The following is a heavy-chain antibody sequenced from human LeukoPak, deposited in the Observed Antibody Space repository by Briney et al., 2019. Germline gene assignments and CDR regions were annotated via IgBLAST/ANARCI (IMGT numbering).Heavy chain of an antibody. CDR3: AREQRWLQSLDY. CDR1: GFTFSSYN. Sequence: GGSLRLSCAASGFTFSSYNMNWVRQAPGKGLEWVSSISSSSSYIYYADSVKGRFTISRDNAKNSLYLQMNSLRAEDTAVYYCAREQRWLQSLDYWGQGTLVTVSS. V-gene: IGHV3-21*04. D-gene: IGHD5-24*01. CDR2: ISSSSSYI. J-gene: IGHJ4*02.